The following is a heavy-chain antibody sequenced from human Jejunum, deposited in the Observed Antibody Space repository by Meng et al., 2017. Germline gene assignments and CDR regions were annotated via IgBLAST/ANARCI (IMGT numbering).Heavy chain of an antibody. V-gene: IGHV4-4*03. D-gene: IGHD3-10*02. CDR2: VYHSGST. J-gene: IGHJ2*01. CDR3: ARADYVRYFDL. CDR1: GGSIESNNW. Sequence: QVPLQEAGPGLGKPPETLSLTCAVSGGSIESNNWWTWIRQPPGQGLEWIGEVYHSGSTHYNPSLQSRVTISIDNSKNRFSLSLNSVTAADTAIYYCARADYVRYFDLWGRGTLVTVSS.